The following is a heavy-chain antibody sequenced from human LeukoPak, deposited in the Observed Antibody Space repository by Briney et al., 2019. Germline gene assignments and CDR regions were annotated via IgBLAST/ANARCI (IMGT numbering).Heavy chain of an antibody. CDR1: GFIFNTYS. CDR3: VRDSPATGAWFDS. Sequence: GGSLRLTCAASGFIFNTYSMNWVRQAPGKGLEWVSYISSTSFTIYHTDSVKGRFTVSRDNAKNSLYLQMNSLRPEDTAVYYCVRDSPATGAWFDSWGQGILVTVSS. D-gene: IGHD3-10*01. CDR2: ISSTSFTI. V-gene: IGHV3-48*04. J-gene: IGHJ5*01.